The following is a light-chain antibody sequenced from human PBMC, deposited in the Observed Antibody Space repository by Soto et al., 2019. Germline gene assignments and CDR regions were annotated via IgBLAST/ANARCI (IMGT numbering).Light chain of an antibody. CDR3: QQYNNWPSPYT. J-gene: IGKJ2*01. CDR1: QSVSSN. V-gene: IGKV3-15*01. Sequence: EIVMTQSPATLSVSPGERATLSCRASQSVSSNLAWYQQKPGQAPRLVIYGASTRATGIPARFSGSGSGTEFTLTISSLQSEDFAVYYCQQYNNWPSPYTFGQGTKLEIK. CDR2: GAS.